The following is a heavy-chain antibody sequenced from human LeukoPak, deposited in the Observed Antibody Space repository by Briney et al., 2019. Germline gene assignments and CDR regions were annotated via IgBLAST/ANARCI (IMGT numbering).Heavy chain of an antibody. Sequence: ASVKVSRKASGGTFSSYAISWVRQAPGQGLEWMGGIIPIFGTANYAQKFQGRVTITADESTSTAYMELSSLRSGDTAVYYCARGGGEYSVSFDYWGQGTLVTVSS. CDR1: GGTFSSYA. CDR3: ARGGGEYSVSFDY. J-gene: IGHJ4*02. CDR2: IIPIFGTA. D-gene: IGHD5-18*01. V-gene: IGHV1-69*13.